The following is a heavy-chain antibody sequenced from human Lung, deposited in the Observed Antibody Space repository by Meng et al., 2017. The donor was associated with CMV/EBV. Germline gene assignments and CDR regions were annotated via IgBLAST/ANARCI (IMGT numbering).Heavy chain of an antibody. D-gene: IGHD4-17*01. V-gene: IGHV1-8*01. CDR2: MNPKSGNT. J-gene: IGHJ4*02. CDR3: ARGLGPSYADRDY. CDR1: GYTFTSYD. Sequence: SCKASGYTFTSYDINWVRQATGQGLEWMGWMNPKSGNTGYALKFQGRVTMTRNTSINTAYMELSSLRSEDTAVYYCARGLGPSYADRDYWGQGTLVTVSS.